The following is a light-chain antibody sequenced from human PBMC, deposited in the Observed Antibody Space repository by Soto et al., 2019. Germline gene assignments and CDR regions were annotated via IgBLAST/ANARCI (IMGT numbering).Light chain of an antibody. Sequence: DIQMTQSPSTLSASVLDRVTITCRTSQSFSNWLAWYQKKPGKAPKVLIYDASNLQSGVPSRFSGGGSGTEFTLTIISLQPDDAATYYCQQYDTFPTFGQGTKVDIK. J-gene: IGKJ1*01. CDR2: DAS. CDR1: QSFSNW. CDR3: QQYDTFPT. V-gene: IGKV1-5*01.